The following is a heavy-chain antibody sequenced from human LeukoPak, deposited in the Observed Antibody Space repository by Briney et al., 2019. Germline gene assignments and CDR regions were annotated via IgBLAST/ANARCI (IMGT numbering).Heavy chain of an antibody. CDR3: ARDLVNYYDSSGYYY. D-gene: IGHD3-22*01. CDR2: ISAYNGNT. V-gene: IGHV1-18*01. CDR1: GYTFTSYG. J-gene: IGHJ4*02. Sequence: GASVKVSCKASGYTFTSYGISWVRQAPGQGLEWMGWISAYNGNTNYAQKLQGRVTMTTDTSTSTAYMELRSLRSDDTAVYYCARDLVNYYDSSGYYYWGQGTLVTASS.